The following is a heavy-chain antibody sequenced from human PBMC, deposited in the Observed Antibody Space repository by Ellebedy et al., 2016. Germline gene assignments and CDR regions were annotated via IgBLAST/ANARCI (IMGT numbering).Heavy chain of an antibody. J-gene: IGHJ4*02. V-gene: IGHV3-23*01. Sequence: GESLKISXATSGFSFSNYFMTWIRRAPGKGLECVATISGAGYTTFFADSVKGRFTISRDNSKNTLYLQMNNLRVDDTALYYCRQGHYFDQWGQGALVTVSS. CDR3: RQGHYFDQ. CDR2: ISGAGYTT. CDR1: GFSFSNYF.